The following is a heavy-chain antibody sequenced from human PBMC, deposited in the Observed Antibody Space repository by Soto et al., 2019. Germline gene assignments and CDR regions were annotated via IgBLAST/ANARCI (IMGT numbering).Heavy chain of an antibody. Sequence: QVQLQESGPGLVKPSETLSLTCTVSGGSISSYYWSWIRHPPGNGLEWIGYSYYSGSTNYNPSLKSRVTSSVDTSKKQFPLKLSSVTAADTAVYYCARAAYYDDSSGYYPGYFQHWCQGTLVTVSS. D-gene: IGHD3-22*01. V-gene: IGHV4-59*01. CDR3: ARAAYYDDSSGYYPGYFQH. CDR1: GGSISSYY. CDR2: SYYSGST. J-gene: IGHJ1*01.